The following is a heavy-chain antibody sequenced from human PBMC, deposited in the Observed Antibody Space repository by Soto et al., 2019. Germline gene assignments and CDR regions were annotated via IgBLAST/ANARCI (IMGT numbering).Heavy chain of an antibody. Sequence: GGSLRLSCAASGFTFSTYAMSWVRQAPGKGLEWVSVISGSGGTTYYADSVKGRFTISRDNSKNTLYLQMNSLRAEDTAVYYCAKGYCSGGSCLLIFDYWGQGTLDIVSS. CDR2: ISGSGGTT. J-gene: IGHJ4*02. CDR3: AKGYCSGGSCLLIFDY. D-gene: IGHD2-15*01. CDR1: GFTFSTYA. V-gene: IGHV3-23*01.